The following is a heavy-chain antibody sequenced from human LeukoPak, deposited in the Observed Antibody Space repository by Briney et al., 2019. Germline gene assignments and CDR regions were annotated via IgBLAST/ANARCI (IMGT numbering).Heavy chain of an antibody. V-gene: IGHV3-21*01. CDR2: ISGRSNT. Sequence: GGSLRLSCAASGFTLRSYTMNWVRQAPGEGLEWVSCISGRSNTYYADSVKGRFTISRDDAQNTLFLQVNSLRAEDTAVYYCARAPEGGGGGNYYYGVDVWGQGATVTVSS. CDR1: GFTLRSYT. J-gene: IGHJ6*02. CDR3: ARAPEGGGGGNYYYGVDV.